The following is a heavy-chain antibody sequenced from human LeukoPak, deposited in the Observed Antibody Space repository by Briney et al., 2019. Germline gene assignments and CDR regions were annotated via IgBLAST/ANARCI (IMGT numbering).Heavy chain of an antibody. CDR1: GYIFSSYD. V-gene: IGHV1-18*01. CDR2: ISGYNGNT. CDR3: ARSVIDYELHY. Sequence: ASGRVSCKASGYIFSSYDITWVRQDPGQGLEWMGWISGYNGNTNYAQRIQGRVTMTTDTSTSTAYMELRSLRSDDTAMYYCARSVIDYELHYWGQGTLVTVSS. J-gene: IGHJ4*02. D-gene: IGHD4/OR15-4a*01.